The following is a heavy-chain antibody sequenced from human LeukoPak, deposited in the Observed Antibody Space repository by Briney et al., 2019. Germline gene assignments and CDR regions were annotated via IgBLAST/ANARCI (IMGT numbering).Heavy chain of an antibody. V-gene: IGHV3-30*04. CDR3: ARPSSGWYLVPYFDY. J-gene: IGHJ4*02. Sequence: GGSLRLSCAASGFTFSSYALHWVRQAPGKGLEWVAVISYDGSNKYYADSVKGRFTISRDNSKNTLYLQMNSLRAEDTAVYYCARPSSGWYLVPYFDYWGQGTLVTVSS. CDR2: ISYDGSNK. CDR1: GFTFSSYA. D-gene: IGHD6-19*01.